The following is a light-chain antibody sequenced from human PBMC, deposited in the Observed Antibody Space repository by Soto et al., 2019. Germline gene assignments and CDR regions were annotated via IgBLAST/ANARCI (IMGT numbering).Light chain of an antibody. J-gene: IGKJ1*01. CDR1: QSISSY. CDR3: QQSYSTPWT. V-gene: IGKV1-39*01. CDR2: AAS. Sequence: DIQMTQSPSSLSASVGDRVTITCRASQSISSYLNWYQQKPGKAPKLLIYAASSLQSGVPSRFSGSGSGIDFTLTISSLQPEDFATYYCQQSYSTPWTFGQGTXV.